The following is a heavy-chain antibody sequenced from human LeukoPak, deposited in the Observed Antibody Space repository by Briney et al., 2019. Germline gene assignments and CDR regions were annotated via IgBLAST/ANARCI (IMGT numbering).Heavy chain of an antibody. Sequence: PSETLSLTCAVYGGSFSGYYWSWIRQPPGKGLEWIGEINHSGSTNYNPSLKSRVTISVDTSKNQFSLKLSSVTAADTAVYYCARDARPSLLWGSWYFDYWGQGTLVTVSS. D-gene: IGHD3-16*01. CDR1: GGSFSGYY. J-gene: IGHJ4*02. CDR3: ARDARPSLLWGSWYFDY. V-gene: IGHV4-34*01. CDR2: INHSGST.